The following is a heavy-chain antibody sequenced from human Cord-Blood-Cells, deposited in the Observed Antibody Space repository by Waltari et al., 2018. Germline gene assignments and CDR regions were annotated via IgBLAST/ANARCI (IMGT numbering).Heavy chain of an antibody. CDR3: ARALAAAGIDWGMDV. CDR1: GYTFTGYY. V-gene: IGHV1-2*04. J-gene: IGHJ6*02. D-gene: IGHD6-13*01. CDR2: INPNSGGT. Sequence: QVQLVQSGAEVKKPGASVKVSCKASGYTFTGYYMHWVRQAPGQGLEWMGWINPNSGGTKYAQKFQCWVTMTRDTSISTAYMELSRLRSDDTAVYYCARALAAAGIDWGMDVWGQGTTVTVSS.